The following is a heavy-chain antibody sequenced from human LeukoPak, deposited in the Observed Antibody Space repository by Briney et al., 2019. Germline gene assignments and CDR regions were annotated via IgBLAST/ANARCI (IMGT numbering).Heavy chain of an antibody. CDR2: IYYSGST. CDR3: AREARRMTTGPLLD. V-gene: IGHV4-39*07. J-gene: IGHJ4*02. D-gene: IGHD4-17*01. Sequence: PSETLSLTCTVSGGSISSSSYYWGWIRQPPGTGLEWIGSIYYSGSTYYNPSLKSRVTISVDTSKNQFSLKLSSVTAADTAVYYCAREARRMTTGPLLDWGQGTLVTVSS. CDR1: GGSISSSSYY.